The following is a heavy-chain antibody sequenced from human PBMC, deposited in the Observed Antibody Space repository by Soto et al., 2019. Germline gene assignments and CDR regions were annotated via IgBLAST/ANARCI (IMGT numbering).Heavy chain of an antibody. CDR1: GYTFTGYY. V-gene: IGHV1-2*04. J-gene: IGHJ6*02. D-gene: IGHD1-26*01. CDR3: ARGGSYYAVTLRYYGMDV. CDR2: INPNSGGT. Sequence: ASVKVSCKASGYTFTGYYMHWVRQAPGQGLEWMGWINPNSGGTNYAQKFQGWVTMTRDTSISTAYMELSRLRSDDTAVYYCARGGSYYAVTLRYYGMDVWGQGTTVTVSS.